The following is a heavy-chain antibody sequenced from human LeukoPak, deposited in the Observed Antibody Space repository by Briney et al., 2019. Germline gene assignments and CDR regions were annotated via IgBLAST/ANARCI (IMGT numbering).Heavy chain of an antibody. CDR3: ARDDAAMASFDY. D-gene: IGHD5-18*01. V-gene: IGHV4-59*11. Sequence: SETLSLTCIVSGGSINNHYWTWIRQTPGKGLEWIGDIHYTGTTKYNPSLKSRVTISVDTSKNQFSLKLSSVTAADTAVYYCARDDAAMASFDYWGQGTLVTVSS. CDR2: IHYTGTT. J-gene: IGHJ4*02. CDR1: GGSINNHY.